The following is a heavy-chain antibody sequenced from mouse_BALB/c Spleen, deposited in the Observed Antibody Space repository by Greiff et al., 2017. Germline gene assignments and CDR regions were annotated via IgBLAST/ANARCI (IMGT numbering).Heavy chain of an antibody. V-gene: IGHV14-3*02. CDR1: GFNIKDTY. CDR3: ARGDGYLFAD. D-gene: IGHD2-3*01. CDR2: IDPANGNT. Sequence: EVQLQQSGAELVKPGASVKLSCTASGFNIKDTYMNWVKQRPEQGLEWIGRIDPANGNTKYDPKFQGKATITADTSSNTAYLQLSSLTSEDTAVYYCARGDGYLFADWGQGTMVTVYA. J-gene: IGHJ3*01.